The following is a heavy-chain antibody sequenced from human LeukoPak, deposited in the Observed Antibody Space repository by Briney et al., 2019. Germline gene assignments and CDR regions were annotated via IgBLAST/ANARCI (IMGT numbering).Heavy chain of an antibody. CDR1: GYTFTSYG. J-gene: IGHJ5*02. CDR2: ISAYNGNT. D-gene: IGHD5-12*01. Sequence: ASVKVSCKASGYTFTSYGISWVRQAPGQGLEWMGWISAYNGNTNYAQKLQGRVTMTTDTSTSTAYMELRSLRSDDTAVYYCARAGGYVSIGSDTNWFDPWGQGTLVTVSS. V-gene: IGHV1-18*01. CDR3: ARAGGYVSIGSDTNWFDP.